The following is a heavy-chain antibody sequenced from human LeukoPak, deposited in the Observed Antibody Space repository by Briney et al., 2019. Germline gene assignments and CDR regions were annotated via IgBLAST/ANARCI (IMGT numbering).Heavy chain of an antibody. CDR3: ARGYDYYDSSGYLAFDI. Sequence: PSETLSLTCTVSGGSISSYYWSWIRQPPGKGLEWIGRIYTSGSTNYNPSLKSRVTISVDTSKNQFSLKLSSVTAADTAVYYCARGYDYYDSSGYLAFDIWGQGTMVTVSS. V-gene: IGHV4-4*07. CDR1: GGSISSYY. CDR2: IYTSGST. D-gene: IGHD3-22*01. J-gene: IGHJ3*02.